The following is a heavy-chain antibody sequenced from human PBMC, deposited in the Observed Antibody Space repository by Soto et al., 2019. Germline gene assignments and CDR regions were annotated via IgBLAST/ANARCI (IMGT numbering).Heavy chain of an antibody. Sequence: PTLKRPTQSLALTCTVSGFSRSTSEVGVGWIRQPPRKALEWLALIYWDDDKRYSPSLKSRLTITKDTSKNQVVLTMTNMDHVDIATYYCAHTDFWSAYSAWWGQGAPV. D-gene: IGHD3-3*01. J-gene: IGHJ1*01. CDR2: IYWDDDK. V-gene: IGHV2-5*02. CDR3: AHTDFWSAYSAW. CDR1: GFSRSTSEVG.